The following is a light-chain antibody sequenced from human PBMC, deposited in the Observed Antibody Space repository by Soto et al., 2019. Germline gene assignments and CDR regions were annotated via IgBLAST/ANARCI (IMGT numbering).Light chain of an antibody. CDR3: QQYNNWPPVT. Sequence: ETEMTQSPATLSVSPGERATLSCRASESVSSKLAWYQQKPGQAPRLLIYGASTRATGIPGRFSGSGSGTEFTLTISSMQSEDSTVYYCQQYNNWPPVTFGGGTKVEIK. CDR1: ESVSSK. J-gene: IGKJ4*01. V-gene: IGKV3-15*01. CDR2: GAS.